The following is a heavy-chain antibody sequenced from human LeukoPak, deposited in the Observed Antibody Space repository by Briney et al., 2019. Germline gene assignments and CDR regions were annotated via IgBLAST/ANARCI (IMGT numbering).Heavy chain of an antibody. CDR3: ARETEVTLTSAPHFDY. Sequence: RASVKVSCKASGYTFTSYYMHWVRQAPGQGLEWMGIINPSGGSTSYAQKFQGRVTMTRDTSTRTAYMELRNLISDDTAVYYCARETEVTLTSAPHFDYWGQGTLVTVSS. V-gene: IGHV1-46*01. CDR2: INPSGGST. J-gene: IGHJ4*02. CDR1: GYTFTSYY. D-gene: IGHD4-17*01.